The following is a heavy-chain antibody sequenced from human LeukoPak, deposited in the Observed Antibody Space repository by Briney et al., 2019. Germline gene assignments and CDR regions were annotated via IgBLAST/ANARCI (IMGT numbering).Heavy chain of an antibody. D-gene: IGHD6-13*01. CDR1: GYTFTDYY. CDR2: VDPEDGET. V-gene: IGHV1-69-2*01. J-gene: IGHJ4*02. Sequence: ASVTVSCKVSGYTFTDYYMHWVQQAPGKGLEWMGLVDPEDGETIYAEKFQGRVTITADTSTDTAYMELSSLRSEATAGYYCATGGIAAAGQLDYWGQGTLVTVSS. CDR3: ATGGIAAAGQLDY.